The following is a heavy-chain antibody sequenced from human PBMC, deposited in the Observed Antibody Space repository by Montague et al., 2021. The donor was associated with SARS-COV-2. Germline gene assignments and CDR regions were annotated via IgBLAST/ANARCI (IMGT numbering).Heavy chain of an antibody. CDR3: ARDLVPAALDGFDV. J-gene: IGHJ3*01. CDR2: ISDTGTYI. Sequence: SLRLSCAASGFTLSDYSMNWVRQAPGKGLGWVSSISDTGTYIFYADSLRGRFTISRDNAKNSLYLQMDSLRAEDTAVYYCARDLVPAALDGFDVWGQGTMVTVSS. D-gene: IGHD2-2*01. CDR1: GFTLSDYS. V-gene: IGHV3-21*01.